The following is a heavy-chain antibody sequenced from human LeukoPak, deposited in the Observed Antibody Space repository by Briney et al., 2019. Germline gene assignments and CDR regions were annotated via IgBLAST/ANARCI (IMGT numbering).Heavy chain of an antibody. CDR1: GFTFDDYA. V-gene: IGHV3-9*01. J-gene: IGHJ4*02. D-gene: IGHD2-15*01. Sequence: PGGSLRLSCAASGFTFDDYAMHWVRQAPGKGLEWVSGISWNSGSIGYADSVKGRFTISRDNAKNSLYLQMNSLRAEDTALYYCVPWWPTNIDWGQGTLVTVSS. CDR3: VPWWPTNID. CDR2: ISWNSGSI.